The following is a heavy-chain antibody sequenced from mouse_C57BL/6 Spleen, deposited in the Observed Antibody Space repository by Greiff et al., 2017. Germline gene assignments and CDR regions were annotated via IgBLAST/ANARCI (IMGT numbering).Heavy chain of an antibody. Sequence: DVMLVESGGGLVQPGGSLKLSCAASGFTFSDYYMYWVRQTPEKRLGWVAYISNGGGSTYYPDTVKGRFTISRDNAKNTLYLQMSRLKSEDTAMYYCARHEDCYGQSVDYYAIDYWGQGTSATVSS. CDR2: ISNGGGST. CDR1: GFTFSDYY. D-gene: IGHD1-2*01. CDR3: ARHEDCYGQSVDYYAIDY. V-gene: IGHV5-12*01. J-gene: IGHJ4*01.